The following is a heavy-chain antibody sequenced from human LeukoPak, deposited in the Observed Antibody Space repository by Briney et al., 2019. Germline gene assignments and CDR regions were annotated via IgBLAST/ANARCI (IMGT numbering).Heavy chain of an antibody. D-gene: IGHD2-21*01. J-gene: IGHJ5*02. CDR3: ARERGFLQGDHWSGP. Sequence: GGSLRLSCAASGFTVSSNYMSWVRQAPGKGLEWVSVIYSGGSTYYADSVKGRFTISRDNSKNTLYLQMNSLRAEDTAVYYCARERGFLQGDHWSGPWGQGTLVTVSS. CDR2: IYSGGST. V-gene: IGHV3-53*01. CDR1: GFTVSSNY.